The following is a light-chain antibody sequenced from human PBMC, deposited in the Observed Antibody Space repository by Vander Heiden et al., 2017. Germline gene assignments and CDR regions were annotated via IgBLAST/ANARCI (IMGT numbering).Light chain of an antibody. V-gene: IGKV3-20*01. CDR3: QQYGSSPLT. Sequence: EIVLTQSPGTLSLSPGERATLSCRASQSVSSSYLAWYQQKPGQAPRLLIYGASSSATRIPDRFSGSGSGTDFTLTISRLEPEDFAVYYCQQYGSSPLTFGGGTKVEIK. J-gene: IGKJ4*01. CDR1: QSVSSSY. CDR2: GAS.